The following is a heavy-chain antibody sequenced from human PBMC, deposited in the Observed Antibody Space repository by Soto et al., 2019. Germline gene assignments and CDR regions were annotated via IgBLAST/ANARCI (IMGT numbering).Heavy chain of an antibody. CDR1: GFTFSSYA. CDR3: LIPSNVAPFDP. D-gene: IGHD5-12*01. Sequence: HPGGSLRLSCSASGFTFSSYAMHCVRQAPGKGLEYVSAISSNGGSTYYADSVKGRFTISRDNSKNTLYLQMSSLRAEDTAVYYCLIPSNVAPFDPWGQRTLVTVSS. V-gene: IGHV3-64D*08. J-gene: IGHJ5*02. CDR2: ISSNGGST.